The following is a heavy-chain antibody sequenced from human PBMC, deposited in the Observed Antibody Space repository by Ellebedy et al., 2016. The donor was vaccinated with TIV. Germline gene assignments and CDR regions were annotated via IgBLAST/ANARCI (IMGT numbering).Heavy chain of an antibody. J-gene: IGHJ3*02. CDR3: ARNRRIRDDAFDI. CDR2: IIPIFGTA. V-gene: IGHV1-69*13. CDR1: GGTFSSYA. D-gene: IGHD1-14*01. Sequence: AASVKVSCKASGGTFSSYAISWVRQAPGQGLEWMGGIIPIFGTANYAQKFQGRVTITADESTSTAYMELISLRSEDTAVYYCARNRRIRDDAFDIWGQGTMVTVSS.